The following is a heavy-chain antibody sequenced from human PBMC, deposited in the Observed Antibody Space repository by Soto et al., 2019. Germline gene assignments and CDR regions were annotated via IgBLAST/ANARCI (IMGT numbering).Heavy chain of an antibody. J-gene: IGHJ6*02. D-gene: IGHD6-19*01. V-gene: IGHV1-2*04. CDR1: GYTFTGYY. CDR3: ARGFPPAGTTYYNHGSGA. CDR2: INPNSGGT. Sequence: ASVRVSCKASGYTFTGYYMHWVRQAPGQGREWMGWINPNSGGTNYAQKFQGWVTMTRDTSISTAYMELSRLRSDDTAVYYSARGFPPAGTTYYNHGSGAGRQGTPVPVS.